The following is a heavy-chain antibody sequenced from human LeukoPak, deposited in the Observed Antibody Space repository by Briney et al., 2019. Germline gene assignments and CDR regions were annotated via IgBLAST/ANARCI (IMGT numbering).Heavy chain of an antibody. CDR3: ARARYYDANWFDP. D-gene: IGHD1-26*01. Sequence: SETLSLTCAVYGGSFSGYYWSWIRQPPGKGLEWIGEINHSGSTNYNPSLKSRVTISVDTSKNQFSLRLNSVTAADTAVYYCARARYYDANWFDPWGQGTLVTVSS. V-gene: IGHV4-34*01. CDR2: INHSGST. J-gene: IGHJ5*02. CDR1: GGSFSGYY.